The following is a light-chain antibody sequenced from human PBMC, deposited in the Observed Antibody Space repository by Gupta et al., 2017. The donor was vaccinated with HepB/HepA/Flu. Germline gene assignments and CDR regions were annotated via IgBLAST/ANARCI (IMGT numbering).Light chain of an antibody. V-gene: IGLV1-40*01. CDR2: GNH. CDR1: NSNIGASYD. Sequence: QSVLTQPPSVSGAPGQTIIISCTGSNSNIGASYDVHWYQQFPGTAPKLLIYGNHHRPAGIPERFSGSRSGTSASLAITGLQAEDEAYYYCQSYDGNFGLFGGGPKVTGL. CDR3: QSYDGNFGL. J-gene: IGLJ2*01.